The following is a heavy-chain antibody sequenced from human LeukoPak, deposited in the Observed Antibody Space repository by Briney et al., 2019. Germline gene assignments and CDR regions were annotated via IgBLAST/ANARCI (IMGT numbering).Heavy chain of an antibody. D-gene: IGHD6-19*01. CDR1: GFTFSSYA. Sequence: GGSLRLSCAASGFTFSSYAMHWARQAPGKGLEWVAVISYDGSNKYYADSVKGRFTISRDNSKNTLYLQMNSLRAEDTAVYYCAKDHSSGWYRDSPFDYWGQGTLVTVSS. CDR2: ISYDGSNK. V-gene: IGHV3-30-3*01. J-gene: IGHJ4*02. CDR3: AKDHSSGWYRDSPFDY.